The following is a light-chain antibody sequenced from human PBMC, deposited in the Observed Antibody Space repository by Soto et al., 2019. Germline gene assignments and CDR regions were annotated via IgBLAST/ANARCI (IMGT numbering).Light chain of an antibody. V-gene: IGLV6-57*04. CDR1: SGSIANNY. J-gene: IGLJ2*01. Sequence: NFMLTQPHSVSESPGKTLSISCTRSSGSIANNYVQWYQQRPGSAPTTVIYENNQRLSGVPDRFSGSTDGSSNSASLTISALQTEDEADYYCQSYDSDFVVFGGGTQRTVL. CDR2: ENN. CDR3: QSYDSDFVV.